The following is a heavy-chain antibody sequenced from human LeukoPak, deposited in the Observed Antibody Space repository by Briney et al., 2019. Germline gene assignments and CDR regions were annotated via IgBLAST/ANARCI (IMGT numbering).Heavy chain of an antibody. CDR2: ISGSGGST. D-gene: IGHD1-14*01. Sequence: GGSLRLSCAASGFTFSSYAMSWVRQAPGKGLEWVSAISGSGGSTYYADSVKGRFTISRDNSKNTLYLQMNSLRAEDTAVYYCAKDKTTAGYSSYMDVWAKGPRSPSP. J-gene: IGHJ6*03. CDR1: GFTFSSYA. CDR3: AKDKTTAGYSSYMDV. V-gene: IGHV3-23*01.